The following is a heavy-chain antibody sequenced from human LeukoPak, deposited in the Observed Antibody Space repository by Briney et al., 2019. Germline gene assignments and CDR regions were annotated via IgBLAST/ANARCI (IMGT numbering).Heavy chain of an antibody. Sequence: GGSLRLSCAASGFTFSSYGMHWVRQAPGKGLEWVAVIWYDGSNKYYADSVKGRYTISRDNSKNTLYLQMNSLRAEDTAVYYCARSRGITIFGVVSSFDYWGQGTLVTVSS. CDR3: ARSRGITIFGVVSSFDY. CDR2: IWYDGSNK. J-gene: IGHJ4*02. CDR1: GFTFSSYG. D-gene: IGHD3-3*01. V-gene: IGHV3-33*01.